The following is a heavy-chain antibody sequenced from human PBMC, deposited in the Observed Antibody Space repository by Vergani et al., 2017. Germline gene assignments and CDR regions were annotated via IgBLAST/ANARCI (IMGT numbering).Heavy chain of an antibody. V-gene: IGHV3-66*01. CDR2: IYSGGST. D-gene: IGHD3-3*01. J-gene: IGHJ6*02. CDR1: GFTVSSNY. Sequence: EVQLVESGGGLVQPGGSLRLSCAASGFTVSSNYMSWVRQAPGKGLEWVSVIYSGGSTYYADSVKGRFTISRDNSKNTLYLQTNSLRAEDTAVYYYASEEGFVGVGLYYYCMDVWGQGTTVTVSS. CDR3: ASEEGFVGVGLYYYCMDV.